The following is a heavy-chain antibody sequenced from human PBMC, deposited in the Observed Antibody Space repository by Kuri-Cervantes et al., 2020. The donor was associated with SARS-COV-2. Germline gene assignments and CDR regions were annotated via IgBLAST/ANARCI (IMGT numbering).Heavy chain of an antibody. D-gene: IGHD2-2*01. CDR1: GYTFTSYG. J-gene: IGHJ5*02. Sequence: ASVKVSCKASGYTFTSYGISWVRQAPGQGLEWMGWISAYNGNTNYAQKLQGRVTMTTDTSTSTAYMELRSLRSEDTAVYYCATAPAHCSSTSCYNWFDPWGQGALVTGSS. CDR2: ISAYNGNT. V-gene: IGHV1-18*01. CDR3: ATAPAHCSSTSCYNWFDP.